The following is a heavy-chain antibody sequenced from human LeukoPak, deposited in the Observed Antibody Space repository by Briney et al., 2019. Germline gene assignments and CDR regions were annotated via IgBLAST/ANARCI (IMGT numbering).Heavy chain of an antibody. CDR2: IYYSGST. J-gene: IGHJ4*02. Sequence: PSETLSLTCALSGGSVSGSYYYWGWIRQPPGKGLEWIGSIYYSGSTYYNPSLRSRVIISLDTSKNQFSPKLSSVTAADTAVYYCASASTIFGHFDYWGRGTLVTVSS. CDR1: GGSVSGSYYY. V-gene: IGHV4-39*07. D-gene: IGHD3-3*01. CDR3: ASASTIFGHFDY.